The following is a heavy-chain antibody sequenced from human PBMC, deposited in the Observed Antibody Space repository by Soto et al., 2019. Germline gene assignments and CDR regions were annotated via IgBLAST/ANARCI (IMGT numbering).Heavy chain of an antibody. V-gene: IGHV3-74*01. CDR1: GFPFSNYW. D-gene: IGHD3-10*01. CDR2: IKGDGSIT. CDR3: ARGIRGHYGKDV. Sequence: EVQLVESGGGLVHPGGSLRLPCAASGFPFSNYWIHWVSQAQGKGLMWVSRIKGDGSITNYADSVKGRFTVSRDNAKNTLYLQMNSLRAEDTALYYCARGIRGHYGKDVWGQGTSVSVSS. J-gene: IGHJ6*02.